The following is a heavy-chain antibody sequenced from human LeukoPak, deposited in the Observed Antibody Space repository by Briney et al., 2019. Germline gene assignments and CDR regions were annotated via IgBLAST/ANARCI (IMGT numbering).Heavy chain of an antibody. CDR1: GFTFSSYS. V-gene: IGHV3-21*01. D-gene: IGHD3-10*01. J-gene: IGHJ5*02. CDR2: ISSSSRYI. CDR3: ARDGFSLWFGEMTHNWFDP. Sequence: GGSLRLSCAASGFTFSSYSMNWVRQAPGKGLEWVSSISSSSRYIYYADSVKGRLTISRDNAKNSLYLQMNSLRAEDTAVYYCARDGFSLWFGEMTHNWFDPWGQGTLVTVSS.